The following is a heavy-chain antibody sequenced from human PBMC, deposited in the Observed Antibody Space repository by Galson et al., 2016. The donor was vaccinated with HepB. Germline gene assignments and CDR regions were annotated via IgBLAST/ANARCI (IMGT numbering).Heavy chain of an antibody. D-gene: IGHD2-21*01. J-gene: IGHJ6*02. CDR3: AGGPAMGDFPPSFYFYGMDV. V-gene: IGHV3-48*04. CDR1: GFTFSDYS. CDR2: VSRGGTTI. Sequence: SLRLSCAVSGFTFSDYSMNWVRQTPEKELEWLSFVSRGGTTIYYADSVRGRFTSSRDNAKRSLFLQMNSLRAEDTGVYYCAGGPAMGDFPPSFYFYGMDVWGQGTTVTVSS.